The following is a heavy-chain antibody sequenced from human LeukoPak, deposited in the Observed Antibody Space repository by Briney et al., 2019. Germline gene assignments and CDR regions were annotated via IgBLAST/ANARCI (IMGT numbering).Heavy chain of an antibody. D-gene: IGHD3-3*01. CDR2: VYHTGTT. CDR1: GASISSSHYF. Sequence: SETLSLTCTVSGASISSSHYFWGWLRQPPGKGLEYIGGVYHTGTTYYNPSLKSRVFVSVDTAKNQFSLQLSSVTAADTAVYYCARLSDFWSGYYTWDYWGQGTLVTVSS. V-gene: IGHV4-39*07. CDR3: ARLSDFWSGYYTWDY. J-gene: IGHJ4*02.